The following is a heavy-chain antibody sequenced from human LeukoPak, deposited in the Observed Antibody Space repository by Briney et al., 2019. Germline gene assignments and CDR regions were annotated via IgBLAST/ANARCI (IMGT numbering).Heavy chain of an antibody. Sequence: GGSLRLSCAASGFTFSSYWMNWVRQAPGKGLEWVANIKQDGSDKYYVDSVKGRFTISRDNAKNSLYLQMNSLRAEDTAVYYCARDSYSPSYYYYMDVWGKGTTVTVSS. CDR2: IKQDGSDK. CDR3: ARDSYSPSYYYYMDV. CDR1: GFTFSSYW. J-gene: IGHJ6*03. V-gene: IGHV3-7*01. D-gene: IGHD5-12*01.